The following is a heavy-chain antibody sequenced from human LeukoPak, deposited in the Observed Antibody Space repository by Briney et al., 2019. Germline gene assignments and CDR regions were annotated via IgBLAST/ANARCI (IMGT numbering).Heavy chain of an antibody. CDR1: GFTFSSYA. CDR2: ISGSGGST. V-gene: IGHV3-23*01. J-gene: IGHJ6*02. Sequence: GGSLRLSCAASGFTFSSYAMSWVRQAPGKGLEWVSAISGSGGSTYYADSVKGRFTISRDNSKNTLYLQMNSLRAEDTAVYYCAKGGAEWIQLWLTDVWGQGTTVTVSS. CDR3: AKGGAEWIQLWLTDV. D-gene: IGHD5-18*01.